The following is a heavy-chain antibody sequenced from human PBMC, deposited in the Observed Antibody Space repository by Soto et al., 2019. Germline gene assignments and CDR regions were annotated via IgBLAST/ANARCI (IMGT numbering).Heavy chain of an antibody. J-gene: IGHJ3*02. CDR3: ATVWVEMSTNEAFDI. CDR2: ISYDGGSQ. V-gene: IGHV3-30*03. D-gene: IGHD2-21*01. CDR1: GFTFSSYG. Sequence: QVELVESGGGVVHPGTSLRLSCAASGFTFSSYGLHWVRQAPGKGLEWVAGISYDGGSQYYADSVKGRFTISRDDSKNTLYLQMNSPRTEDTAVYHYATVWVEMSTNEAFDIWGQGTMATVS.